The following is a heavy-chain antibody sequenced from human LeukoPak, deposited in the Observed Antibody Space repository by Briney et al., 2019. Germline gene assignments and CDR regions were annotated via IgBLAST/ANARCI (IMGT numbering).Heavy chain of an antibody. D-gene: IGHD3-22*01. J-gene: IGHJ3*02. CDR3: AKDRGDSSGYYLYDAFDI. CDR1: GFTFSSYA. Sequence: GGSLRLSCAASGFTFSSYAMSWVRQAPGEGLEWVSAISGSGGSTYYADSVKGRFTISRDNSKNTLYLQMNSLRAEDTAVYYCAKDRGDSSGYYLYDAFDIWGQGTMVTVSS. CDR2: ISGSGGST. V-gene: IGHV3-23*01.